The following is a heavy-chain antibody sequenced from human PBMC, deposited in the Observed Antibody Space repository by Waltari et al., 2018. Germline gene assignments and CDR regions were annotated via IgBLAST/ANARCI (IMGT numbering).Heavy chain of an antibody. D-gene: IGHD2-2*01. Sequence: EVQLVESGGGLGQPGGSRRRSCAGSGLPCSADRLTWVRQAPGKGLEWVSYISSSSSTIYYADSVKGRFTISRDNAKNSLYLQMNSLRDEDTAVYYCARTWYVVVPAAMDLYYYYMDVWGKGTTVTVSS. J-gene: IGHJ6*03. CDR2: ISSSSSTI. CDR3: ARTWYVVVPAAMDLYYYYMDV. CDR1: GLPCSADR. V-gene: IGHV3-48*02.